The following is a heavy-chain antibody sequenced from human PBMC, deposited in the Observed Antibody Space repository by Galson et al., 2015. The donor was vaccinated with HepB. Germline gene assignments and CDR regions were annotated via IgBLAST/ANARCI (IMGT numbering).Heavy chain of an antibody. V-gene: IGHV3-53*01. D-gene: IGHD4-17*01. J-gene: IGHJ4*02. CDR1: GFTVSSNY. CDR2: IYSGGST. Sequence: SLRLSCAASGFTVSSNYMSWVRQAPGKGLEWVSVIYSGGSTYYADSVKGRFTISRDNSKNTLYLQMNSLRAEDTAVYYCASSGDYGENYFDYWGQGTLVTASS. CDR3: ASSGDYGENYFDY.